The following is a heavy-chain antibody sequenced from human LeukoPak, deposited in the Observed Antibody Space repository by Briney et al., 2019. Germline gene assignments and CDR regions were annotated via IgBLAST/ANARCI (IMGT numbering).Heavy chain of an antibody. CDR2: ISSSSNYK. CDR1: GFTFSTYS. Sequence: GGSLRLSCTASGFTFSTYSINWVRQAPGKGLEWVSSISSSSNYKHYADSVKGRFTISRDNAKSSVYLQMLSLRADDTAVYYCVRSKTIQLDAMGVWGKGTTVTVSS. J-gene: IGHJ6*04. V-gene: IGHV3-21*01. D-gene: IGHD5-18*01. CDR3: VRSKTIQLDAMGV.